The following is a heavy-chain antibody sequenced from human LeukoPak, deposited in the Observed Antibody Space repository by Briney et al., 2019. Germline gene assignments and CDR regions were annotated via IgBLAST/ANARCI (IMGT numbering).Heavy chain of an antibody. CDR1: GFTFNLFS. CDR2: ITSSGRPI. CDR3: AELGITMIGGV. Sequence: GGSLRLSCAASGFTFNLFSMNWVRQAPGKGLEWISYITSSGRPIYYADSVKGRFTISRDNAKNSLYLQMNSLRAEDTAVYYCAELGITMIGGVWGKGTTVTISS. D-gene: IGHD3-10*02. J-gene: IGHJ6*04. V-gene: IGHV3-48*01.